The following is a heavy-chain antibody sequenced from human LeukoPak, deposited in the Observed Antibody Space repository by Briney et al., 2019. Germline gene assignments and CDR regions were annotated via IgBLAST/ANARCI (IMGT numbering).Heavy chain of an antibody. V-gene: IGHV4-34*01. Sequence: SETLSLTCGVYGGSLSGYFWSWIRQPPGKGLEWIGEINHSGGTKYNPSLKSRVTISVDTSKNQFSLKLSSVTAADTAVYYCARGADYYDSSGYYYNYCDYWGQGTLVTVSS. CDR3: ARGADYYDSSGYYYNYCDY. CDR2: INHSGGT. J-gene: IGHJ4*02. CDR1: GGSLSGYF. D-gene: IGHD3-22*01.